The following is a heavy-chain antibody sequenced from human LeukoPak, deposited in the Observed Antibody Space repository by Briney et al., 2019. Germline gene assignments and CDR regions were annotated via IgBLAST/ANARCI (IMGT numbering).Heavy chain of an antibody. CDR3: AKFRNNWNYAGNFDY. CDR2: ISGSGGST. V-gene: IGHV3-23*01. J-gene: IGHJ4*02. D-gene: IGHD1-7*01. CDR1: GFTFSSYA. Sequence: GGSLRLSCAASGFTFSSYAISWVRQAPGKGLEWVSAISGSGGSTYYADSVKGRFTISRDNSKNTLYLQMNSLRAEDTAVYYCAKFRNNWNYAGNFDYWGQGTLVTVSS.